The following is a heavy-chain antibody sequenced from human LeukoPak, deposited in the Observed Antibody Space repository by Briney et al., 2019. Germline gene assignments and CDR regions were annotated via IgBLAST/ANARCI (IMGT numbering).Heavy chain of an antibody. Sequence: GGSLRLSCTASGFIFGDYAMSWFRQAPGKGLEWVGFIRSKAYGGTTEYAASVKGRFTISRDDSKSIAYLQMNSLKTDDTAVYYCTRHRHYYGSGTPMAFDYWGQGTLVTVSS. CDR3: TRHRHYYGSGTPMAFDY. J-gene: IGHJ4*02. CDR1: GFIFGDYA. D-gene: IGHD3-10*01. CDR2: IRSKAYGGTT. V-gene: IGHV3-49*03.